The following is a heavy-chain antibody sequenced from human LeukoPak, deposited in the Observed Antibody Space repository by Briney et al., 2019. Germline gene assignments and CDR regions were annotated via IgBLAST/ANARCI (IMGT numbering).Heavy chain of an antibody. CDR1: GFSFSSTW. CDR2: ITSDGTST. CDR3: AKSIYGAWGDY. Sequence: GGSLRLSCAASGFSFSSTWMHWVRQPPGKGLVWVARITSDGTSTTYAESVKGRFTISRDNAKNTLYLQMNSLRAEDTAVYYCAKSIYGAWGDYWGQGTLVTVSS. V-gene: IGHV3-74*03. D-gene: IGHD4-17*01. J-gene: IGHJ4*02.